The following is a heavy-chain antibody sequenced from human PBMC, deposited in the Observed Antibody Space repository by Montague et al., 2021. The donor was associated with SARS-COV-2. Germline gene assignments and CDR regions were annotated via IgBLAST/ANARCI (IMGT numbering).Heavy chain of an antibody. V-gene: IGHV4-4*07. CDR2: LYTSGST. J-gene: IGHJ3*02. Sequence: SETLSLTCTVSGGSISSYYWSWIRQPAGKGLEWIGLLYTSGSTNYNPSLKSRVTISVDTSKNQFSLKLSSVTAADTAVYYCARERGPYYFDSSGYNNAFVIWGQGTMVTVSS. D-gene: IGHD3-22*01. CDR1: GGSISSYY. CDR3: ARERGPYYFDSSGYNNAFVI.